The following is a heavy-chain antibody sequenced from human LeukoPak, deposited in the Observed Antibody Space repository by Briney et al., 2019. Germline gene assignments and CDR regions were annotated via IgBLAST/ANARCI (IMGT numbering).Heavy chain of an antibody. V-gene: IGHV7-4-1*02. CDR1: GYTFSSYT. CDR2: INTNTGNP. CDR3: GRDPRLGIRGYTYGYIEY. D-gene: IGHD5-18*01. Sequence: ASVKVSCKTSGYTFSSYTITWVRQAPGQGLQWMGWINTNTGNPTYAQGFTGRYVFSLDTSVSTAYLQISGLAADDTAVYFCGRDPRLGIRGYTYGYIEYWGQGTLVTVSS. J-gene: IGHJ4*02.